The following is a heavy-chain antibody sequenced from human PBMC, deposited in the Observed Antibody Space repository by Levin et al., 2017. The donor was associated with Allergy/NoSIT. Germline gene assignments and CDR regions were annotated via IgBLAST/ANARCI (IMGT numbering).Heavy chain of an antibody. CDR3: AREGYSNYVDY. D-gene: IGHD4-11*01. V-gene: IGHV4-30-4*01. CDR2: IYYSGST. CDR1: GGSISSGDYY. Sequence: HSQTLSLTCTVSGGSISSGDYYWSWIRQPPGKGLEWIGYIYYSGSTYYNPSLKSRVTISLDTSKNQFSLKLSSVTAADTAVYFCAREGYSNYVDYWGQGTLVTVSS. J-gene: IGHJ4*02.